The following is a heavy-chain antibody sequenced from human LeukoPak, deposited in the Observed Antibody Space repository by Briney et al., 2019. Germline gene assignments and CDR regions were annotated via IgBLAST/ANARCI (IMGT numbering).Heavy chain of an antibody. CDR2: INHSGST. D-gene: IGHD2-15*01. Sequence: SETLCLTCAVYGGSFSGYYWSWIRQPPGKGLEWIGGINHSGSTKYNPSLKRRVTISVDTSKNQYSLKLSSVTAAEAAGYYFASLSGDHLEWGCFDYWGQGTLVTVSS. CDR1: GGSFSGYY. J-gene: IGHJ4*02. CDR3: ASLSGDHLEWGCFDY. V-gene: IGHV4-34*01.